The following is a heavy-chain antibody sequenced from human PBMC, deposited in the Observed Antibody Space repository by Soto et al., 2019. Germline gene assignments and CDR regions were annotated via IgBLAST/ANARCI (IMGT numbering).Heavy chain of an antibody. J-gene: IGHJ4*02. V-gene: IGHV1-46*01. CDR1: GYTFTHYY. CDR3: ARPPFPGCINGVCYPCDH. Sequence: QVQLVQSGAEVKKPGASVKVSCKASGYTFTHYYIHWVRQAPGKGLEWMGMINPSGASTDYAQKFQGRVTMTTDTSTTTVYMELSSLRSDDTAVYYCARPPFPGCINGVCYPCDHWGQGTLVTVSS. D-gene: IGHD2-8*01. CDR2: INPSGAST.